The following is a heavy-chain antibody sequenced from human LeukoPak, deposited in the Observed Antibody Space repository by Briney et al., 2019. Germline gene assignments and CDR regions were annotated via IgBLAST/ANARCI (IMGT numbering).Heavy chain of an antibody. CDR1: GFTFSGYW. Sequence: GGSLRLSCADSGFTFSGYWMNWVRQAPGKGLEWVANINQNGGEKYYVDSVKGRFTISRDNGKNSLYLQMNSLRAEDTAVYYCARDYYDSSGYPYWGQGTLVTVSS. CDR2: INQNGGEK. CDR3: ARDYYDSSGYPY. J-gene: IGHJ4*02. D-gene: IGHD3-22*01. V-gene: IGHV3-7*01.